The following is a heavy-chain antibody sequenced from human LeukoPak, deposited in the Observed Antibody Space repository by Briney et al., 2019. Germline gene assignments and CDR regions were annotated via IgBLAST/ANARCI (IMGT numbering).Heavy chain of an antibody. CDR1: GYSISSGYY. CDR2: IYHSGST. CDR3: ARVLGAPGGRWAGTFDY. V-gene: IGHV4-38-2*02. Sequence: SETMSLTCTVSGYSISSGYYWGWIRQPPGKGLEWIGSIYHSGSTYYNPSLKSRVTISVDTSKNQFSLKLSSVTAADTAVYYCARVLGAPGGRWAGTFDYWGQGTLVTVSS. D-gene: IGHD6-19*01. J-gene: IGHJ4*02.